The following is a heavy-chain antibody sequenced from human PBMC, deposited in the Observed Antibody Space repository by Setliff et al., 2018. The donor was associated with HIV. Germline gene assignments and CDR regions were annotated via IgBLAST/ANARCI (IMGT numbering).Heavy chain of an antibody. V-gene: IGHV1-18*01. CDR1: GYTFPDYG. CDR3: ARDRRFAGTYNFDS. Sequence: ASVKVSCKASGYTFPDYGISWVRQAPGQGREWMGWISAYNGNTNYAQKSQERVTMTTDTSSTTAYMELSSLRSDDTAVYYCARDRRFAGTYNFDSWGQGTLVTVSS. J-gene: IGHJ4*02. CDR2: ISAYNGNT. D-gene: IGHD1-26*01.